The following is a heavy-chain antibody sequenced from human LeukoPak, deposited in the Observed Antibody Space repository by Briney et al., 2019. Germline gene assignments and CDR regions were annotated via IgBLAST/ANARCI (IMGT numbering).Heavy chain of an antibody. Sequence: WGTLSLTCSVSGGSLSSSSYYWNWIRQPPGKGLEWVGSIYYSGTTYYKSSRKSRVTISEDTSKNGFSLMLTSVTVADTAVYYCARQVSDYFYYYIDVWGEGTTVIVSS. J-gene: IGHJ6*03. CDR1: GGSLSSSSYY. CDR3: ARQVSDYFYYYIDV. V-gene: IGHV4-39*01. CDR2: IYYSGTT.